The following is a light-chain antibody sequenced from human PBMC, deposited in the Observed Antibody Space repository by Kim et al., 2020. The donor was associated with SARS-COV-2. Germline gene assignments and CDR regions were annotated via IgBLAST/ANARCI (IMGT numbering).Light chain of an antibody. V-gene: IGLV2-11*01. Sequence: QSALTQPRSVSGSPGQSVTISCTGTSSDVGGYNYVSWYQQRPGKAPKLMIYDVSKRPSGVPDRFSGSKSGNTASLTISGLQAEDEADYYCCSYAGSYTVFGGGTQLTVL. CDR3: CSYAGSYTV. CDR2: DVS. CDR1: SSDVGGYNY. J-gene: IGLJ3*02.